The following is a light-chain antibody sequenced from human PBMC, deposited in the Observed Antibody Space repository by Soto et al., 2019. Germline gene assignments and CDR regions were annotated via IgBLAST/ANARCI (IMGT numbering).Light chain of an antibody. Sequence: EIVLTQSPGTLALSPGEGATLSCRASQSVSKYLAWYQQKPGQAPRLLIYGASSRATGIPDSFSGSGSGTDFTLTIRSLEPEDFAVYYCQQYGGSPQTFGQGTKV. CDR2: GAS. V-gene: IGKV3-20*01. CDR1: QSVSKY. J-gene: IGKJ1*01. CDR3: QQYGGSPQT.